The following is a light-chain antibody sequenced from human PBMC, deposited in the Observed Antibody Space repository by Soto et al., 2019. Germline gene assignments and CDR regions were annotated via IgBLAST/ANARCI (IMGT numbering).Light chain of an antibody. J-gene: IGKJ4*01. CDR3: MQALETPLT. V-gene: IGKV2-28*01. CDR2: LGS. CDR1: ESLLHDNGFNF. Sequence: DIVMTQSPLFLSVTPGEPASISCRCSESLLHDNGFNFLNWYLQKPGQSPQLLISLGSSRASGVPDRFSGSASGRDFTLLISRVEAEDVGVFYCMQALETPLTFGGGTKVDIK.